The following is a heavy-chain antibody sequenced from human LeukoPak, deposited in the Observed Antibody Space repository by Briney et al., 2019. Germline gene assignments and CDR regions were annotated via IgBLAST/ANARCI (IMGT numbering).Heavy chain of an antibody. CDR2: IYYSGSS. J-gene: IGHJ4*02. V-gene: IGHV4-59*11. Sequence: SETLSLTCTVSGDSISSHYWSWIRQPPGKGLEWIGYIYYSGSSNYNPSLKSRVTISVDTSKIQFSLKLSSVTAADTAVYYCAKVRDVGYIDYWGQGTLVTVSS. D-gene: IGHD6-13*01. CDR3: AKVRDVGYIDY. CDR1: GDSISSHY.